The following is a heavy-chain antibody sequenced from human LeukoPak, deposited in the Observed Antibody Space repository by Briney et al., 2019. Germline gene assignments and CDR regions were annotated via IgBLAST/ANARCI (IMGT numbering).Heavy chain of an antibody. D-gene: IGHD3/OR15-3a*01. CDR2: IYYRGST. J-gene: IGHJ4*02. Sequence: PSETLSLTCTVSGGSISSSTYYWGWIRQPPGKGLEWIGSIYYRGSTYYNPSLKSRVTISVDTSKNLFSLKLSSVTAADTAVYYCARQTGSGLFILPGGQGTLVTVSS. CDR1: GGSISSSTYY. V-gene: IGHV4-39*01. CDR3: ARQTGSGLFILP.